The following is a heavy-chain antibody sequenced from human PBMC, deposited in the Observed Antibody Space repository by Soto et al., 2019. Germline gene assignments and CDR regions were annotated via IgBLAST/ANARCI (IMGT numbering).Heavy chain of an antibody. V-gene: IGHV4-31*03. CDR1: GGSISSGGYY. Sequence: SETLSLTCTVSGGSISSGGYYWSWIRQHPGKGLEWIGYIYYSGSTYYNPSLKSRVTISVDTSKNQFSLKLSSVTAADTAVYYCARDPRFPDYYGKRGNGMDVWGQGTTVTVSS. CDR3: ARDPRFPDYYGKRGNGMDV. D-gene: IGHD3-10*01. J-gene: IGHJ6*02. CDR2: IYYSGST.